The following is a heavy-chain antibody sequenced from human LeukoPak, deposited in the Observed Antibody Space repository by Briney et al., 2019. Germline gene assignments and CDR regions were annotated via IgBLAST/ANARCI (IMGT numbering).Heavy chain of an antibody. CDR3: TRGYLKGGFGQ. D-gene: IGHD2-15*01. V-gene: IGHV6-1*01. J-gene: IGHJ4*02. Sequence: QSQTLSLTCAISGDSVSSSSTAWNWVRQSPSRGLEWLGRTYYTSKWNIDYAVFVKSRITITPDISKNQFSLQLDSVTPEDTAIYYCTRGYLKGGFGQWGQGNLVTVSS. CDR2: TYYTSKWNI. CDR1: GDSVSSSSTA.